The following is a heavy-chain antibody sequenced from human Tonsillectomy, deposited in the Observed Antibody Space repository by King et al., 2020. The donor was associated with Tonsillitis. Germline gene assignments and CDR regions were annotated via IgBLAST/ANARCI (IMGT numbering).Heavy chain of an antibody. CDR3: TRVPPEDKYYYGSGSYYYFDY. CDR1: GFTFGDYA. J-gene: IGHJ4*02. D-gene: IGHD3-10*01. Sequence: VQLVESGGGLVQPGRSLRLSCTASGFTFGDYAMSWFRQAPGKGLEWVGFIRSKANGGTTEYAASVKGRFTISRDDSKSIAYLQMNSLKTEDTAVYYCTRVPPEDKYYYGSGSYYYFDYWGQGTLVTVSS. V-gene: IGHV3-49*03. CDR2: IRSKANGGTT.